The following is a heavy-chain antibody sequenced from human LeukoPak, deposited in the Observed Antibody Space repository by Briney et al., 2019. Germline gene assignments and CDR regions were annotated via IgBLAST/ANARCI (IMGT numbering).Heavy chain of an antibody. CDR2: IYHSGST. CDR3: ARDLRDYSGWFDP. V-gene: IGHV4-38-2*02. D-gene: IGHD1-26*01. Sequence: SETLSLTCTVSGYSISSGYYWGWIRQPPGKGLEWIGSIYHSGSTYYNPFLKSRVTISVDTSKNQFSLKLSSVTAADTAVYYCARDLRDYSGWFDPWGQGTLVTVSS. J-gene: IGHJ5*02. CDR1: GYSISSGYY.